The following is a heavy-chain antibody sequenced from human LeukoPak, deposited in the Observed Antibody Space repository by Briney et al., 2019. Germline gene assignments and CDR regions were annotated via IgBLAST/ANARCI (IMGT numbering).Heavy chain of an antibody. V-gene: IGHV3-23*01. CDR3: AKIHTDLWFGKSYNDY. CDR1: GFTFSSYA. Sequence: GGSLRLSCAASGFTFSSYAMSWVRQAPGKGLEWVPAISGSGGSTYYADSVKGRFTISRDNSKNTLYLQMNSLRAEDTAVYYCAKIHTDLWFGKSYNDYWGQGTLVTVSS. CDR2: ISGSGGST. D-gene: IGHD3-10*01. J-gene: IGHJ4*02.